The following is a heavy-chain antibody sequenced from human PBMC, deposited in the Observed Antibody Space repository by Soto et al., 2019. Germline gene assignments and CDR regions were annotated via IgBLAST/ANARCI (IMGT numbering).Heavy chain of an antibody. V-gene: IGHV3-23*01. CDR2: LSRGGGTT. J-gene: IGHJ3*01. CDR1: GFTFSSHG. CDR3: AKDGQYRTDGFDV. Sequence: EAQLLESGGDWAQPGGSLRLSCAASGFTFSSHGMSWVRQAPGKGLEWIAGLSRGGGTTYYADSVKGRFTISRDNSKNTLDLIMIRLKVEDTALYYCAKDGQYRTDGFDVWGQGTMVTVSS. D-gene: IGHD6-6*01.